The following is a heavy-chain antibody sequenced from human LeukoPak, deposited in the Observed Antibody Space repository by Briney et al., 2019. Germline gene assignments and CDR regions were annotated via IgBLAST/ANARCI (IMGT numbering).Heavy chain of an antibody. Sequence: SETLSLTCTVSGGSISSYYWNWVRQPPGKGLEWIAYIYYSGSTSYNPSLKSRVTISVDTSKNQFSLKLSSVTAADTAVYYCARGDQAFDYWGQGTLVTVSS. V-gene: IGHV4-59*08. CDR1: GGSISSYY. D-gene: IGHD2-2*01. J-gene: IGHJ4*02. CDR2: IYYSGST. CDR3: ARGDQAFDY.